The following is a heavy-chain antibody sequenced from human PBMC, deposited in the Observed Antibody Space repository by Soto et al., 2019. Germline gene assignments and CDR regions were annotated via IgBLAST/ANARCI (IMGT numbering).Heavy chain of an antibody. J-gene: IGHJ4*02. V-gene: IGHV3-23*01. CDR3: AKDRGAAMVRYYFDY. D-gene: IGHD5-18*01. CDR1: GFTFSSYA. CDR2: ISGSGGST. Sequence: PGGSLRLSCAASGFTFSSYAMSWVRQAPGKGLEWVSAISGSGGSTYSADSVKGRFTISRDNSKNTLYLQMNSLRADDTAVYYCAKDRGAAMVRYYFDYWGQGTLVIVSS.